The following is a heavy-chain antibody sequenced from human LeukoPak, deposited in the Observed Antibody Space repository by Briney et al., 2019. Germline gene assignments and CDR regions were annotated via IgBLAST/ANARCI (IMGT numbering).Heavy chain of an antibody. J-gene: IGHJ4*02. D-gene: IGHD6-19*01. V-gene: IGHV3-33*03. CDR2: IWYDGSDK. Sequence: GGSLRLSCAASGFTFRTYGMHWVRQAPGKGLEWVAVIWYDGSDKYHADSVKGRFTISRDNAKNSLYLQMNSLRVEDTAFYYCAKDNRRHYTSGPNPDSLHWGQGALVTVSS. CDR1: GFTFRTYG. CDR3: AKDNRRHYTSGPNPDSLH.